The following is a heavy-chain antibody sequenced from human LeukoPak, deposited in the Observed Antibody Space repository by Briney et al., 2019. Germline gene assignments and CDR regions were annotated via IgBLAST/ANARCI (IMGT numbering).Heavy chain of an antibody. CDR3: ARDLYYDGSGFQH. CDR2: ISAYNGNT. V-gene: IGHV1-18*01. Sequence: ASVKVSCKASGYTFTSFCISWVRQAPGQGLEWMGWISAYNGNTNYAQKLQGRVTMTTDTSTSTAYMELRSLRSDDTAVYYCARDLYYDGSGFQHWGQGTLVTVSS. D-gene: IGHD3-22*01. CDR1: GYTFTSFC. J-gene: IGHJ1*01.